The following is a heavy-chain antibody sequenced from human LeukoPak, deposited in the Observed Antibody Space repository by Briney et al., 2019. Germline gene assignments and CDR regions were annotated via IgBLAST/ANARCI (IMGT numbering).Heavy chain of an antibody. J-gene: IGHJ3*02. D-gene: IGHD2-15*01. CDR2: IYYSGST. Sequence: SETLSLTCTVSGGSISSSSYYWGWIRQPPGKGLEWIGSIYYSGSTYYNPSLKSRVTISVETSKNQFSLKLSSVTAADTAVYYCARHGMGSAVYAFDIWGQGTVVTVSS. V-gene: IGHV4-39*01. CDR3: ARHGMGSAVYAFDI. CDR1: GGSISSSSYY.